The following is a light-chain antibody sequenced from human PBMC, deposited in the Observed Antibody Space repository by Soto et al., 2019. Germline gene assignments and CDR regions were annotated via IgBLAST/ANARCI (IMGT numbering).Light chain of an antibody. CDR3: QQYDDPALT. CDR1: QNINTY. CDR2: DAS. J-gene: IGKJ4*01. V-gene: IGKV1-33*01. Sequence: DIQMTQSPSSLSASVGDRVTMTCQASQNINTYLNWYQQRPGQAPKLLIYDASILEPGVPSRFSGSGAGTEFTFTIDSLQPEDIATYYCQQYDDPALTFSGGTKVE.